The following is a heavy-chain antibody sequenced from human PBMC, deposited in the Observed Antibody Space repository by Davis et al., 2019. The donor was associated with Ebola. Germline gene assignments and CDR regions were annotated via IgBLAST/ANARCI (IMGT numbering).Heavy chain of an antibody. CDR1: GFTFSSYW. CDR3: ARGSSSYDY. D-gene: IGHD6-6*01. Sequence: GESLKISCAASGFTFSSYWMSWVRQAPGKGLEWVSSISSSSSYIYYADSLKGRFTISRDNAKNSLYLQMNSLRAEDTAVYYCARGSSSYDYWGQGTLVTVSS. CDR2: ISSSSSYI. V-gene: IGHV3-21*01. J-gene: IGHJ4*02.